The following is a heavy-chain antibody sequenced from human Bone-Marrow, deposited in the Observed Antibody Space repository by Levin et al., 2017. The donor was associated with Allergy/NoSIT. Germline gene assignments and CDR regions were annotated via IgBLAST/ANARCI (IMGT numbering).Heavy chain of an antibody. D-gene: IGHD6-19*01. CDR3: ATDSARVADTRYFYYYGMDV. CDR2: FDPEDGET. Sequence: ASVKVSCKVSGYTLTELSMHWVRQAPGKGLEWMGGFDPEDGETIYAQKFQGRVTMTEDTSTDTAYMELSSLRSEDTAVYYCATDSARVADTRYFYYYGMDVWGQGTTVTVSS. J-gene: IGHJ6*02. CDR1: GYTLTELS. V-gene: IGHV1-24*01.